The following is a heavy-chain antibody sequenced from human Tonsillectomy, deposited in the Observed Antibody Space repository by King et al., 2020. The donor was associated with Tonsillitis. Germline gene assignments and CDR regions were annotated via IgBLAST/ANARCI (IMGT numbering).Heavy chain of an antibody. CDR3: ARTYYDDSSGYWAGAHAFDI. D-gene: IGHD3-22*01. CDR1: GFTFSSYA. CDR2: ISYDGSNK. V-gene: IGHV3-30*01. J-gene: IGHJ3*02. Sequence: VQLVESGGGVVQPGRSLRLSCAASGFTFSSYAMHWVRQAPGKGLEWVAVISYDGSNKYYADSVKGRFTISRDNSKNTLYLQMNSLRAEDTAVYYCARTYYDDSSGYWAGAHAFDIWGQGTMVTVSS.